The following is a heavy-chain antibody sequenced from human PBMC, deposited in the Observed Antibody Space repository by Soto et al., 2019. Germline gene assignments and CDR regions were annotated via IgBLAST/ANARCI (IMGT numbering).Heavy chain of an antibody. J-gene: IGHJ5*02. CDR2: IYYSGST. CDR3: ARREDIVVVVAATREPRLSNWFDP. D-gene: IGHD2-15*01. CDR1: GGSISSSSYY. V-gene: IGHV4-39*01. Sequence: SETLSLTCTVSGGSISSSSYYWGWIRQPPGKGLEWIGSIYYSGSTYYNPSLKSRVTISVDTSKNQFSLKLSSVTAADTAVYYCARREDIVVVVAATREPRLSNWFDPWGQGTLVTVSS.